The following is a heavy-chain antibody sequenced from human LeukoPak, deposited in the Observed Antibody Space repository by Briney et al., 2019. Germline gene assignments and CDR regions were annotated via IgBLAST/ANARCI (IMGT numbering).Heavy chain of an antibody. J-gene: IGHJ4*02. D-gene: IGHD2-2*01. Sequence: PSETLSLTCTVSGGSISSYYWSWIRQPAGKGLGWIGRIYTSGSTNYNPSLKSRVTMSVDTSKNQFSLKLSSVTAADTAVYYCARWSSTSSDFDYWGQGTLVTVSS. CDR3: ARWSSTSSDFDY. V-gene: IGHV4-4*07. CDR1: GGSISSYY. CDR2: IYTSGST.